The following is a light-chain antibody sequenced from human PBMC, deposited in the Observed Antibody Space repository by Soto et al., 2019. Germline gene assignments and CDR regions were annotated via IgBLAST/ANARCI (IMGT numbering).Light chain of an antibody. J-gene: IGLJ2*01. CDR1: SSDVGGYNY. CDR2: EVS. CDR3: SSYTTTNTYVV. V-gene: IGLV2-14*01. Sequence: QSVLTQPASVSGSPGQSITISCTGTSSDVGGYNYVSWYQQHPGKVPKLMIYEVSNRPSGVSNRFSGSKSGNTASLTISGLQAEDEADYYCSSYTTTNTYVVFGGGTKVTVL.